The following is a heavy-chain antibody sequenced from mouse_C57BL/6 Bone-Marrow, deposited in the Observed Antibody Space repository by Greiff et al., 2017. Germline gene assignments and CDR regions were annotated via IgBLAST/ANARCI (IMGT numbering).Heavy chain of an antibody. J-gene: IGHJ3*01. V-gene: IGHV5-4*03. Sequence: DVKLVESGGGLVKPGGSLKLSCAASGFTFSSYAMSWVRQTPEKRLEWVATISDGGSYTYYPDNVKGRFTISRDNAKNNLYLQRSHLKSEDTAMYYCARVPGSSGPAYWGQGALVTVSA. CDR2: ISDGGSYT. CDR1: GFTFSSYA. D-gene: IGHD3-2*02. CDR3: ARVPGSSGPAY.